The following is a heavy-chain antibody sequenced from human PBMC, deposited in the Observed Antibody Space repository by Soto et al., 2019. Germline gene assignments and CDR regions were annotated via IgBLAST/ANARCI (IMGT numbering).Heavy chain of an antibody. Sequence: QVQLVESGGGVVQPGRSLRLSCAASGFTFSSYGMHWVRQAPGKGLEWVAVIWYDGSNKYYADSVKGRFTISRDNSKNPLYLQMNSLRAEDTAVYYCARDWRPRMVVMDVWGQGTTVTVSS. CDR1: GFTFSSYG. CDR2: IWYDGSNK. D-gene: IGHD2-15*01. V-gene: IGHV3-33*01. J-gene: IGHJ6*02. CDR3: ARDWRPRMVVMDV.